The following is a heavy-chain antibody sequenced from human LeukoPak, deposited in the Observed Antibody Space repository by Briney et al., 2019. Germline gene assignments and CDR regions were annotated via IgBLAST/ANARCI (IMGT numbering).Heavy chain of an antibody. J-gene: IGHJ3*02. CDR1: GFTFKHYA. D-gene: IGHD3-10*01. V-gene: IGHV3-23*01. CDR2: ISGSGAVT. CDR3: AKDRSGSGTYYGAFDI. Sequence: GGSLRLSCAASGFTFKHYAMNWIRQAPGKGLEWVSSISGSGAVTYYADSVKGRFTISRDNSKNTLYVQMNSLRAEDTAVYYCAKDRSGSGTYYGAFDIWGQGTMVTVSS.